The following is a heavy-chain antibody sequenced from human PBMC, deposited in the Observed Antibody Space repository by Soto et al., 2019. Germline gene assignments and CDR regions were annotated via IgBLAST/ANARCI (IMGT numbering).Heavy chain of an antibody. Sequence: SQTLSLTCAISGDSVSSNSAAWNWIRQSPSRGLEWLGRTYYRSKWYNDYAVSVKSRITINPDTSKNQFSLQLNSVTPEDTAVYYCARSIAAAGAYYYYYGMDVWGQGTTVTVS. CDR1: GDSVSSNSAA. CDR2: TYYRSKWYN. CDR3: ARSIAAAGAYYYYYGMDV. D-gene: IGHD6-13*01. J-gene: IGHJ6*02. V-gene: IGHV6-1*01.